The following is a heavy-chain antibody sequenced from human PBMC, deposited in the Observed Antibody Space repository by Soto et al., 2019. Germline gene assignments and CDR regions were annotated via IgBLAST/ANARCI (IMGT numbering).Heavy chain of an antibody. J-gene: IGHJ6*03. V-gene: IGHV1-18*01. CDR1: GYTFTSYG. CDR3: ARSRCSSTSCYWDYYYYMDV. Sequence: ASVKVSCKASGYTFTSYGISWVRQAPGQGLEWMGWISAYNGNTNYAQKLQGRVTMTTDTSTSTAYMELRSLRSDDTAVYYCARSRCSSTSCYWDYYYYMDVWGKGTTVTVSS. CDR2: ISAYNGNT. D-gene: IGHD2-2*01.